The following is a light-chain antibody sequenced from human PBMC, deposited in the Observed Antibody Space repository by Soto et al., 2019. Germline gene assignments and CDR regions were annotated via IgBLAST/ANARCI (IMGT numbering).Light chain of an antibody. V-gene: IGKV3-20*01. CDR3: QQYSVSPLT. CDR2: GAS. CDR1: LTISDSY. Sequence: EIVLTNSPGTLSLSPGERATLSCRASLTISDSYLAWYQQKAGQAPRLVIYGASNRATGIPDRFSASGSGTDFTLTISRLEPEDFAVYYCQQYSVSPLTCGQGTKVEVK. J-gene: IGKJ1*01.